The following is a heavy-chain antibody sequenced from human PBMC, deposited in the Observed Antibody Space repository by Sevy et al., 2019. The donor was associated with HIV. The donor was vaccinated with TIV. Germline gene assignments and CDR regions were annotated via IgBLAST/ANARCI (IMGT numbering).Heavy chain of an antibody. V-gene: IGHV3-30*18. J-gene: IGHJ6*02. Sequence: GGSLRLSCTASGFTFSTYDIHWVRQAPGKGLEWMAIISYDGNYRYYSDSVRGRFSMSRDNSKNTAYLQMSGLSVEDTAVYYWTKNRPPGGSYFSRHGMDVWGRGTTVTVSS. CDR1: GFTFSTYD. D-gene: IGHD1-26*01. CDR2: ISYDGNYR. CDR3: TKNRPPGGSYFSRHGMDV.